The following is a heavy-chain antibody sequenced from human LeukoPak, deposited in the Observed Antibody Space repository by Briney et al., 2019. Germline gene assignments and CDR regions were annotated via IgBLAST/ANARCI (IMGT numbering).Heavy chain of an antibody. CDR2: IWYDGSNK. CDR1: GFTFTSYA. D-gene: IGHD3-10*01. J-gene: IGHJ4*02. V-gene: IGHV3-33*08. CDR3: ARDSWSMVRGVIGY. Sequence: GGSLRLSCAASGFTFTSYAMSWVRHAPGKGLEWVAVIWYDGSNKYYADSVEGRFTISRDNSKNTLYLQMNSLRAEDTAVYYCARDSWSMVRGVIGYWGQGTLVTVSS.